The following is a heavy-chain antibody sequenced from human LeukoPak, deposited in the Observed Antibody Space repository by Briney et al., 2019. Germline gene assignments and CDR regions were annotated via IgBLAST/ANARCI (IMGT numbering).Heavy chain of an antibody. CDR1: GFTFSTYH. Sequence: GGSLRLSCAASGFTFSTYHMNWVRQAPGKGLEWVSSISTSSIYIYYADSVKGRFTISRDNAKNSLYLQMNSLRAEDTAIYYCARSRVVRTVAYFDLWGQGSLVTVSS. CDR2: ISTSSIYI. CDR3: ARSRVVRTVAYFDL. V-gene: IGHV3-21*01. D-gene: IGHD3-3*01. J-gene: IGHJ4*02.